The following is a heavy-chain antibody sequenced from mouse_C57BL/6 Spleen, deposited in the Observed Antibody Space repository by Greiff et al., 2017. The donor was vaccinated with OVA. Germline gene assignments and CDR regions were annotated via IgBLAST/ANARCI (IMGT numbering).Heavy chain of an antibody. CDR2: ISYSGST. J-gene: IGHJ1*03. Sequence: EVQLQESGPGLAKPSQTLSLTCSVTGYSITSDYWNWIRKFPGNKLEYMGYISYSGSTYYNPSLKSRISITRDTSKNQYYLQLNSVTTEDTATYYCARSLHYYGSSLWYFDVWGTGTTVTVSS. D-gene: IGHD1-1*01. V-gene: IGHV3-8*01. CDR3: ARSLHYYGSSLWYFDV. CDR1: GYSITSDY.